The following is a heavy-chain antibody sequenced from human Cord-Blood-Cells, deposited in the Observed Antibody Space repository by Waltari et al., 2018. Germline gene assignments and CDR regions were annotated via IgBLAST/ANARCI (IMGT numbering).Heavy chain of an antibody. V-gene: IGHV4-34*01. CDR2: INHSGST. CDR3: ARGGSVAGNHYYYGMDV. D-gene: IGHD6-19*01. Sequence: QVQRQQWGAGLLEPSETLSLTCAVYGGSFGGYYWSWCRQPPGKGLAWIGEINHSGSTNYNPSRKSRVTISVDTSKTQSSRKLSAMTAADTAVYYCARGGSVAGNHYYYGMDVWGQGTTVTVSS. CDR1: GGSFGGYY. J-gene: IGHJ6*02.